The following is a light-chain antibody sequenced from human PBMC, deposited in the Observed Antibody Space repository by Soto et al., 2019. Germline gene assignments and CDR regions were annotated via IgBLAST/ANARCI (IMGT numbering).Light chain of an antibody. CDR2: EVT. Sequence: QSALTQPASVSGSPGQSITLSCTGTNNDIGSYNYVSWFQQHPGKAPKLIIYEVTHRPSGISTRFSGSKSDNTASLTISGLQAEDEADYYCSSYTFSTTLRVFGGGTKLTVL. CDR1: NNDIGSYNY. CDR3: SSYTFSTTLRV. J-gene: IGLJ3*02. V-gene: IGLV2-14*01.